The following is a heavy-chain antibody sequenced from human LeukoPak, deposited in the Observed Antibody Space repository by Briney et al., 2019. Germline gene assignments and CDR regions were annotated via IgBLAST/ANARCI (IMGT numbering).Heavy chain of an antibody. CDR1: GFSFDDYA. CDR2: INWNIDII. V-gene: IGHV3-9*01. J-gene: IGHJ4*02. Sequence: GRSLRLSCAASGFSFDDYAMHWVRQAPGKGLERVSGINWNIDIIYYAESVKGRFIISRDNAKNSLHLQMNSLRPEDAAFYYCAKAVSTGWYVGIDYWGQGALVTVFS. D-gene: IGHD6-19*01. CDR3: AKAVSTGWYVGIDY.